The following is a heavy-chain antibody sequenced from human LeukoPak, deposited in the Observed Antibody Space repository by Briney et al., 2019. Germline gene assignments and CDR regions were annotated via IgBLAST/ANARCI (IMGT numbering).Heavy chain of an antibody. Sequence: SETLSLTCTVSGGSISSYYWSWIRQPPGKGLEWIGEINHSGSTNYNPSLKSRVTISVDTSKNQFSLKLSSVTAADTAVYYCARAPRGGRNWFDPWGQGTLVTVSS. CDR1: GGSISSYY. CDR2: INHSGST. V-gene: IGHV4-34*01. CDR3: ARAPRGGRNWFDP. J-gene: IGHJ5*02. D-gene: IGHD2-15*01.